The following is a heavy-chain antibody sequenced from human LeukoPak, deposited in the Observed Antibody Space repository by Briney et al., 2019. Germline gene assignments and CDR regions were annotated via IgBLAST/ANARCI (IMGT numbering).Heavy chain of an antibody. CDR3: ARRTWGAFDI. J-gene: IGHJ3*02. CDR1: GGSISSYH. D-gene: IGHD3-16*01. V-gene: IGHV4-59*01. CDR2: IYYSGGT. Sequence: PSETLSLTCTGSGGSISSYHWSWIRQPPGKGLEWVGHIYYSGGTTYNPPLKSRVTIPVGMSKKQLALKLSSVTAVDTAEYYGARRTWGAFDIWGEGGMVTVSS.